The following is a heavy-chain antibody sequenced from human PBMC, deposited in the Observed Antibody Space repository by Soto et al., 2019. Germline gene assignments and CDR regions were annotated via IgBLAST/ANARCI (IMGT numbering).Heavy chain of an antibody. V-gene: IGHV3-74*01. CDR1: GFTFSSYW. CDR3: AKDANYDILTGYPRFDP. CDR2: INPDGRNT. J-gene: IGHJ5*02. D-gene: IGHD3-9*01. Sequence: GGSLRLSCAASGFTFSSYWMHWVRQAPGKGLVWVSNINPDGRNTRSADPVKGRFTISRDNAKNTLYLQMNSLRAEDTALYYCAKDANYDILTGYPRFDPWGQGTLVTVSS.